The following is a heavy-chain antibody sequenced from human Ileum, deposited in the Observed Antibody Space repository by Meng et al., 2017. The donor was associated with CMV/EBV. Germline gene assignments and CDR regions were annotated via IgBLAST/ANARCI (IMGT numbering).Heavy chain of an antibody. D-gene: IGHD6-19*01. CDR2: VYYSGST. V-gene: IGHV4-59*01. Sequence: SETLSPTCTVPDGPISTFYWGWFRQPPGKGLEWIGDVYYSGSTNYNPVLQSRVTMSVDTSKNQFSLKLRSVTAADTAVYYCARRRWGSSGASDHWAQGTLVTVSS. CDR3: ARRRWGSSGASDH. CDR1: DGPISTFY. J-gene: IGHJ4*02.